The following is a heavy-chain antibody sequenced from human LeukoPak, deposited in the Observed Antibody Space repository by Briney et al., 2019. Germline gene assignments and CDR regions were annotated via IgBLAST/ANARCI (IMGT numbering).Heavy chain of an antibody. D-gene: IGHD3-10*01. J-gene: IGHJ4*02. CDR3: AKVALLWFGEFDY. V-gene: IGHV3-23*01. Sequence: GGSLRLSCAASGFTFSSYAMSWVRQAPGKGLEWVSTISESGSSTYSADSVKGRFTISRDNSKNTLYLQMNSLRAEDTAVYYCAKVALLWFGEFDYWGQGTLVTVSS. CDR1: GFTFSSYA. CDR2: ISESGSST.